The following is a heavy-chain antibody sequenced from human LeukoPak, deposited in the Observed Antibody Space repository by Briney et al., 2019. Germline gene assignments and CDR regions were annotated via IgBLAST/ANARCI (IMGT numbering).Heavy chain of an antibody. D-gene: IGHD6-13*01. CDR3: ARGDFAAADYYFDY. CDR2: MNPNSGNT. J-gene: IGHJ4*02. CDR1: GYTFTSYD. V-gene: IGHV1-8*01. Sequence: ASVKVSCKASGYTFTSYDINWVRQATGLGLEGMGWMNPNSGNTGYAQKFQGRVTMTRNTSISTAYMELSSLRSEDTAVYYCARGDFAAADYYFDYWGQGTLVTVSS.